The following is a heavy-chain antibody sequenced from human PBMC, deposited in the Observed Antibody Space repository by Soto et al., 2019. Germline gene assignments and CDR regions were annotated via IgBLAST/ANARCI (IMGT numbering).Heavy chain of an antibody. V-gene: IGHV3-53*04. CDR1: GFTVSSNY. J-gene: IGHJ6*03. D-gene: IGHD2-15*01. CDR3: ARVREEEYCSGGSCYLNYYYYYYMDV. Sequence: EVQLVESGGGLVQPGGSLRLSCAASGFTVSSNYMSWVRQAPGKGLEWVSVIYSGGSTYYADSVKGRFTISRHNSKNTLYLQMNSLRAEDTAVYHCARVREEEYCSGGSCYLNYYYYYYMDVWGKGTTVTVSS. CDR2: IYSGGST.